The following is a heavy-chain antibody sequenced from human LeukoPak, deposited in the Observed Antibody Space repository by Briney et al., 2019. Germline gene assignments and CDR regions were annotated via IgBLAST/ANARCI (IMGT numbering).Heavy chain of an antibody. Sequence: GESLKISCEASGYKFTSYWIGWVRQMPGKGLEWMGIIYPGDSDIRYSPSFQGQVTISADKSISTAYLQWSSLRASDTAIYYCARSYDSRGRWFDPWGQGTLVTVSS. D-gene: IGHD3-22*01. CDR1: GYKFTSYW. J-gene: IGHJ5*02. CDR2: IYPGDSDI. CDR3: ARSYDSRGRWFDP. V-gene: IGHV5-51*01.